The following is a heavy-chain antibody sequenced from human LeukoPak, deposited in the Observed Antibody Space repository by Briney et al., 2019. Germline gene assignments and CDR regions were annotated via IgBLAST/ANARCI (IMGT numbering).Heavy chain of an antibody. CDR3: AKDLWELPDCFDI. Sequence: PGGSLRLSCAASGFTFSSYAMSWVRQAQGKGLEWVSAISGSGGSTYYADSVKGRFTISRDYSKNTLYLQMNSLRAEDTAVYDCAKDLWELPDCFDIWGQGTMVTVSS. CDR2: ISGSGGST. D-gene: IGHD1-26*01. V-gene: IGHV3-23*01. J-gene: IGHJ3*02. CDR1: GFTFSSYA.